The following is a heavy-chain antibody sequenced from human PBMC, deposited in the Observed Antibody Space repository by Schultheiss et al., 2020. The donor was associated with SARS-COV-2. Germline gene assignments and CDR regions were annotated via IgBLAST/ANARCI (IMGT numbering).Heavy chain of an antibody. Sequence: GGSLRLSCVASGFTFSNYWMHWVRQAPGKGLEWVSRISGDGSDTSYADSVKGRFTISRDNAKNTLFLQMSSLRVEDTAVYYCARGHSTEQLSRGGDYGMDVWGQGTPVTVSS. V-gene: IGHV3-74*01. J-gene: IGHJ6*02. D-gene: IGHD5-18*01. CDR3: ARGHSTEQLSRGGDYGMDV. CDR2: ISGDGSDT. CDR1: GFTFSNYW.